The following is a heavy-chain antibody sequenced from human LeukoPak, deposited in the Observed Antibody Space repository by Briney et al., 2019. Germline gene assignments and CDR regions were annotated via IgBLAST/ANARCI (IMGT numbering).Heavy chain of an antibody. CDR2: ITGIGDST. CDR1: GFTFRSYR. CDR3: VKGGSNSFPYYYAMDV. D-gene: IGHD6-6*01. J-gene: IGHJ6*02. V-gene: IGHV3-23*01. Sequence: GGSLRLPCAASGFTFRSYRMHWVRLAPGKGLEWVSGITGIGDSTYYAGSVKGRLTISRDNSKNTLYMQMNSLRAEDTAIYYCVKGGSNSFPYYYAMDVWGQGTTVTVSS.